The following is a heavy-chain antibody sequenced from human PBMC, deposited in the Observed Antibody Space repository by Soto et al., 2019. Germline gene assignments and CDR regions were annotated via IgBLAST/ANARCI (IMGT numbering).Heavy chain of an antibody. Sequence: GASVKVSCKASGGTFSSYAISWVRQAPGQGLEWMGGIIPIFGTANYAQKFQGWVTMTRDTSISTAYMELSRLRSDDTAVYYCARDHEYCSGGSCPRGWFDPWGQGTLVTVSS. D-gene: IGHD2-15*01. J-gene: IGHJ5*02. CDR3: ARDHEYCSGGSCPRGWFDP. CDR1: GGTFSSYA. V-gene: IGHV1-69*05. CDR2: IIPIFGTA.